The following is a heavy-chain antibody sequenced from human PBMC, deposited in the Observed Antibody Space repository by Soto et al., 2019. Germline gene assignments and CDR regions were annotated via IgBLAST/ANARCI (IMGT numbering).Heavy chain of an antibody. CDR3: ARDRVTKTRSFAFDI. J-gene: IGHJ3*02. Sequence: QVQLVESGGGVVQPGRSLRLSCAASGFTFSSYAMLWVRQAPGKGLEWVAVISYDGSNKYYADSVKGRFTISRDNSKNTLYLQMNSLRAEDTAVYYCARDRVTKTRSFAFDIWGQGTMVTVSS. CDR2: ISYDGSNK. CDR1: GFTFSSYA. V-gene: IGHV3-30-3*01. D-gene: IGHD3-16*02.